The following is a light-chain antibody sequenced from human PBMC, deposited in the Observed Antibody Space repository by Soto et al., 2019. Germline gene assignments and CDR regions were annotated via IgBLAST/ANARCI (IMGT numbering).Light chain of an antibody. Sequence: QSALTQPASVSGSPGQSITISCTGTSSDVGSYNLVSWYQQHPGKAPKLMIYEGSKRPSGVSNRSSGSKSGNTASLTISGLQAEDEADYYCCSYAGSSIHVVFGGGTKVTVL. CDR3: CSYAGSSIHVV. J-gene: IGLJ2*01. CDR1: SSDVGSYNL. CDR2: EGS. V-gene: IGLV2-23*01.